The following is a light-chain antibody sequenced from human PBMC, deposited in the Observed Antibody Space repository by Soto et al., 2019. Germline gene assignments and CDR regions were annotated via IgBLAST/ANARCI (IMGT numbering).Light chain of an antibody. J-gene: IGKJ2*01. CDR1: QSVSSTY. CDR2: GAS. V-gene: IGKV3-20*01. CDR3: QQFGSSPYT. Sequence: EIVLTQSPGTLSLSPGERATLSCRASQSVSSTYLVWYQQKPGQSPRLLIYGASFRATGIPDRFSGSGSGTDFTLTISRLEPEEFAVYYCQQFGSSPYTFGQGTKLEIK.